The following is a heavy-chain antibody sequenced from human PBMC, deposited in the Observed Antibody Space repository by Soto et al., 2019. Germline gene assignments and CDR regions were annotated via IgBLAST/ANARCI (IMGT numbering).Heavy chain of an antibody. CDR2: VSYDGSLT. J-gene: IGHJ6*03. CDR1: GFTFSSYG. Sequence: QVQLVESGGGVVQPGTSLRLSCAASGFTFSSYGMYWVRQPPGKGLEWVALVSYDGSLTYYADSVKGRFTISRDNSKNTVSLQMNSLGAEDTAMYFCAQAPELIYHMDAWGKGTPVTVSS. CDR3: AQAPELIYHMDA. D-gene: IGHD2-21*01. V-gene: IGHV3-30*18.